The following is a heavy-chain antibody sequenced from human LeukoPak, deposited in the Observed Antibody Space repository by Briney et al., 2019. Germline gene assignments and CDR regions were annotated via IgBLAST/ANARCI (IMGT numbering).Heavy chain of an antibody. CDR3: ARGGLLFRTRALCYMAV. CDR1: GYSFTSYW. CDR2: IYPGDSDT. D-gene: IGHD2-8*01. Sequence: RGESLQICCKGSGYSFTSYWIGCGRQMPGKGVEWMGIIYPGDSDTRYSPALEGQVTISADKSISTAYLQWSSLKASDSAMYYCARGGLLFRTRALCYMAVWGQGTTVTVSS. V-gene: IGHV5-51*01. J-gene: IGHJ6*02.